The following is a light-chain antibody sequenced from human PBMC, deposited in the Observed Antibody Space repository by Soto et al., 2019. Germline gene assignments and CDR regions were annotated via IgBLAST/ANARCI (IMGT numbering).Light chain of an antibody. CDR3: QQANSFPLT. CDR1: QTISSW. J-gene: IGKJ4*01. CDR2: KAS. V-gene: IGKV1-5*03. Sequence: DIQMTQSPSTLSGSVGDRFTITCRASQTISSWLAWYQQKPGKAPKLLIYKASTLKGGVPSRFSGSGSGTDFTLTISNLQSEDFATYYCQQANSFPLTFGGGTKVDIK.